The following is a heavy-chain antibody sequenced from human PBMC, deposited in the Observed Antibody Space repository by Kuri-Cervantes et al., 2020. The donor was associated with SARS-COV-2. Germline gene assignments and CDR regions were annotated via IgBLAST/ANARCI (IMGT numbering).Heavy chain of an antibody. Sequence: GGSLRLSCAASGFTFSSYAMHWVRQAPGKGLEWVAVISYDGSNKYYADSVKGQFTISRDNSKNTLYLQMNSLRAEDTAVYYCARDQDSIVVVIAPLLYWGQGTLVTVSS. D-gene: IGHD2-21*01. J-gene: IGHJ4*02. CDR3: ARDQDSIVVVIAPLLY. CDR1: GFTFSSYA. V-gene: IGHV3-30*04. CDR2: ISYDGSNK.